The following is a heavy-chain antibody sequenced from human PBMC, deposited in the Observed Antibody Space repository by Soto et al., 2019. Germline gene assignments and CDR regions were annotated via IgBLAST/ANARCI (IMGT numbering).Heavy chain of an antibody. CDR2: MNPNSGNT. V-gene: IGHV1-8*01. CDR1: GYTFTSYD. J-gene: IGHJ4*02. D-gene: IGHD3-22*01. CDR3: TRLGYQDYDSSGYYPPNDY. Sequence: ASVKVSCKASGYTFTSYDINWVRQATGQGLEWMGWMNPNSGNTGYAQKFQGRVTMTRNTSISTAYMELSSLRSEDTAVYYCTRLGYQDYDSSGYYPPNDYWGQGTLVTVSS.